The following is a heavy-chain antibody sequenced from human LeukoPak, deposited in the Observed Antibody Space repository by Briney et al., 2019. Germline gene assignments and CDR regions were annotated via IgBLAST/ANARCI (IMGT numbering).Heavy chain of an antibody. Sequence: SETLSLTCTVSGGSISSSSYYWGWIRQPAGKGLEWIGRIYTSGSTNYNPSLKSRVTMSVDTSKNQFSLKLSSVTAADTAVYYCARDMIAGLDAFDIWGQGTMVTVSS. D-gene: IGHD3-16*01. CDR2: IYTSGST. CDR1: GGSISSSSYY. CDR3: ARDMIAGLDAFDI. V-gene: IGHV4-61*02. J-gene: IGHJ3*02.